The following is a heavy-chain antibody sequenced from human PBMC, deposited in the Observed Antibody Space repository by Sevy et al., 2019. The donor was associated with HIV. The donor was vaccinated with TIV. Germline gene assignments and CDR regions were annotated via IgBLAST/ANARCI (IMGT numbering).Heavy chain of an antibody. CDR2: ISAYNGNT. V-gene: IGHV1-18*01. J-gene: IGHJ3*02. CDR3: ARDDDSVWGMVRGDAFDI. CDR1: GYTFTSYG. Sequence: ASVKVSCKASGYTFTSYGISWVRQAPGQGLEWMGWISAYNGNTNYAQKLQGRVTMTTDTSTSTAYMELRSLRSDDTAVYYCARDDDSVWGMVRGDAFDIWGQGTMVTVSS. D-gene: IGHD3-10*01.